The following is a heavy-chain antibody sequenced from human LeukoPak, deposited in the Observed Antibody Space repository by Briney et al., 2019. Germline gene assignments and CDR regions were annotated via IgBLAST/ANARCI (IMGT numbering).Heavy chain of an antibody. V-gene: IGHV3-48*03. CDR1: GFTFSSYE. J-gene: IGHJ4*02. D-gene: IGHD5-18*01. CDR2: ISSSGSTI. CDR3: AKTGNTAMAYFDY. Sequence: GGSLRLSCAASGFTFSSYEMNWVRQAPGKGLEWVSYISSSGSTIYYADSVKGRFTISRDNSKNTLYLQMNSLRAEDTAVYYCAKTGNTAMAYFDYWGQGTLVTVSS.